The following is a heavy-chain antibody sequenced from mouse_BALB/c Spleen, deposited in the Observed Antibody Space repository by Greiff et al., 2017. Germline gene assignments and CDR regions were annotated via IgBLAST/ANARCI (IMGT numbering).Heavy chain of an antibody. V-gene: IGHV1-87*01. CDR1: GYTFTSYW. J-gene: IGHJ2*01. CDR2: IYPGDGDT. D-gene: IGHD2-10*01. Sequence: VKLLESGAELARPGASVKLSCKASGYTFTSYWMQWVKQRPGQGLEWIGAIYPGDGDTRYTQKFKGKATLTADKSSSTAYMQLSSLASEDSAVYYCARSTYYGNYFDYWGQGTTLTVSS. CDR3: ARSTYYGNYFDY.